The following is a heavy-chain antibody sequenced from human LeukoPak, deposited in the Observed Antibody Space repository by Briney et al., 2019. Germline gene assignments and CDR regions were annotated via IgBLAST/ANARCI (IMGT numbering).Heavy chain of an antibody. CDR3: ARGGTEELDY. J-gene: IGHJ4*02. CDR2: ISTSGTKV. V-gene: IGHV3-48*03. D-gene: IGHD1-7*01. CDR1: GFTFSNYE. Sequence: GGSLRLSCAASGFTFSNYEMDWVRQAPGKGPEWASYISTSGTKVYYADSVKGRFTISRDNAKNSLFLQMNSLRVEDSAIYYCARGGTEELDYWGQGALVTVSS.